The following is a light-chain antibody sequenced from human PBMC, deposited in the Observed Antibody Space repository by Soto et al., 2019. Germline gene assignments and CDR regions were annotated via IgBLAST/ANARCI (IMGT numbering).Light chain of an antibody. J-gene: IGKJ1*01. CDR1: QNIYTW. V-gene: IGKV1-5*03. Sequence: DYQVTQSPSTLSASVGDRVTITCRASQNIYTWLAWYQQKPGIAPKLLIHKASTLESGVPSRFSGSGFGTEFTLTISGLQPEDSATYYCQQYVRYSPFGQ. CDR3: QQYVRYSP. CDR2: KAS.